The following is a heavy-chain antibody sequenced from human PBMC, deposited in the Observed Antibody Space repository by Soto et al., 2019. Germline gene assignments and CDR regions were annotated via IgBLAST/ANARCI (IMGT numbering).Heavy chain of an antibody. V-gene: IGHV4-59*01. J-gene: IGHJ2*01. D-gene: IGHD6-6*01. CDR3: ATSIRIAALPWHFYL. CDR1: GGSISSYY. Sequence: SETLSLTCTVSGGSISSYYWSWIRQLPGKGLEWIGYIYYSGNTNYNPSLKSRVTISVDTSKNQFSLKLSSVTAADTAVYYCATSIRIAALPWHFYLLGRGTLVTVS. CDR2: IYYSGNT.